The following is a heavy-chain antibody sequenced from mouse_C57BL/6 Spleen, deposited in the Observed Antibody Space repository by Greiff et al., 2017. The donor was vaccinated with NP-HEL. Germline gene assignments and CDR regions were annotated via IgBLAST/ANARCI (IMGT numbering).Heavy chain of an antibody. J-gene: IGHJ3*01. Sequence: VQLVESGAELARPGASVKLSCKASGYTFTSYGISWVKQRTGQGLEWIGEIYPRSGNTYYNEKFKGKATLTADKSSSTAYMELRSLTSEDSAVYFCARHDYDDEVFAYWGQGTLVTVSA. V-gene: IGHV1-81*01. CDR3: ARHDYDDEVFAY. D-gene: IGHD2-4*01. CDR2: IYPRSGNT. CDR1: GYTFTSYG.